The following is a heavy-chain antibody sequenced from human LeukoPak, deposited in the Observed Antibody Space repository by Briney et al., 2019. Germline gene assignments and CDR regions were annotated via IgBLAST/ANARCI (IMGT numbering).Heavy chain of an antibody. V-gene: IGHV3-30-3*01. D-gene: IGHD4-17*01. Sequence: GRSLRLSCAASGFTFSSYAMHWVRQAPGKGLEWVAVISYDGSNKYYADSVKGRFTISRDNAKNSLYLQMNSLRAEDMAVYYCARDFYGDYGFDYWGQGTLVTVSS. CDR3: ARDFYGDYGFDY. CDR1: GFTFSSYA. CDR2: ISYDGSNK. J-gene: IGHJ4*02.